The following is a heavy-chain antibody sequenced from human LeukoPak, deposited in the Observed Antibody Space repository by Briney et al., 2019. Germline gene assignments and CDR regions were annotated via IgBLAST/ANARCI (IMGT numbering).Heavy chain of an antibody. D-gene: IGHD3-22*01. Sequence: ASVKVSCKVSGYTLTELSMHWVRQAPGKGLEWMGGFDPEDGETIYAQKFQGRVTMTEDTSTDTAYTELSSLRSEDTAVYYCATGPGSYYYDSTGNPVYFDYWGQGTLVTVSS. V-gene: IGHV1-24*01. J-gene: IGHJ4*02. CDR3: ATGPGSYYYDSTGNPVYFDY. CDR1: GYTLTELS. CDR2: FDPEDGET.